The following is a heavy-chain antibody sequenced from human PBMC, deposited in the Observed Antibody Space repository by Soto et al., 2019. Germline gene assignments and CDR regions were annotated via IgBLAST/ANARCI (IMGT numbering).Heavy chain of an antibody. CDR2: IYHSGST. V-gene: IGHV4-30-2*01. CDR1: GGSISSGGYS. Sequence: PSETLSLTCAVSGGSISSGGYSWSWIRQPPGKGLEWIGYIYHSGSTYYNPSLKSRVTISVDRSKNQFSLKLSSVTAADTAVYYCARECAKTKSFDYWGQGTLVTVSS. CDR3: ARECAKTKSFDY. J-gene: IGHJ4*02.